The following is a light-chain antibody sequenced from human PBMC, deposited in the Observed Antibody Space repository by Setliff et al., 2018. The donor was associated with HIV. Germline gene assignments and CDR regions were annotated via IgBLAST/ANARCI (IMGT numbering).Light chain of an antibody. V-gene: IGKV3-20*01. Sequence: EIVLTQSPGTLSLSPGESATLSCRASQSVNRQDLAWYQQKPGLAPRVLIYGTSNRATGIPDRFSGSGSETDFTLTIGKLEPEDFAVYYCQQYSDSPRGYFFGQGTKVDIK. CDR1: QSVNRQD. J-gene: IGKJ2*01. CDR2: GTS. CDR3: QQYSDSPRGYF.